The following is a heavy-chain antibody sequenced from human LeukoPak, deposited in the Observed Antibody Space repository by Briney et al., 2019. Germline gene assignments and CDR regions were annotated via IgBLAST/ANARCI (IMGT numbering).Heavy chain of an antibody. CDR3: VKTSEGNWNDPDYYYYYYGMDI. CDR2: ISSNGGST. CDR1: GFTFSSYA. Sequence: PGGSLRLSCSASGFTFSSYAMHWVRQAPGKGLEYVSAISSNGGSTYYADSVKGRFTISRDNSKNTLYLQMSSLRAEDTAVYYCVKTSEGNWNDPDYYYYYYGMDIWGKGTTVTVSS. V-gene: IGHV3-64D*06. J-gene: IGHJ6*04. D-gene: IGHD1-1*01.